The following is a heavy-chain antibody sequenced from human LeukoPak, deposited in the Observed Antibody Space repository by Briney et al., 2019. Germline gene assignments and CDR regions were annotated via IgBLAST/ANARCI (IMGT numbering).Heavy chain of an antibody. J-gene: IGHJ4*02. V-gene: IGHV3-72*01. D-gene: IGHD3-16*01. CDR1: GFTFSDHY. CDR2: TRNKANSYTT. Sequence: AGGSLRLSCAASGFTFSDHYMDWVRQAPGKGLEWVGRTRNKANSYTTEYAASVKGRFTISRDDSKNSLYLQMNSLKNEDTAVYYCARKNRKAYYDYVWGSFFDYWGQGTLVTVSS. CDR3: ARKNRKAYYDYVWGSFFDY.